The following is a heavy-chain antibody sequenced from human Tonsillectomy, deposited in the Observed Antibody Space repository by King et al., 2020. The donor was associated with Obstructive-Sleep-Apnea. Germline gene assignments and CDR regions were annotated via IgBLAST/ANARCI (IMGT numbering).Heavy chain of an antibody. J-gene: IGHJ4*02. V-gene: IGHV3-30*02. CDR1: GFTFSSYG. CDR3: ANLHTAMVMGSPPGGFDY. Sequence: VQLVESGGGVVQPGRSLRLSCAASGFTFSSYGMHWVRQAPGKGLEWVAFIRYDGSNKYYADSVKGRFTISRDNSKNTLYLQMNSLRAEDTAVYYSANLHTAMVMGSPPGGFDYWGQGTLVTVSS. CDR2: IRYDGSNK. D-gene: IGHD5-18*01.